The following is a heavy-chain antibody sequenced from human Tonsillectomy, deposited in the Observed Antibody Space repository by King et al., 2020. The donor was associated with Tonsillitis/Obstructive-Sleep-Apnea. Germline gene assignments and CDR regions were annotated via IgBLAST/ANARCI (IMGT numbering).Heavy chain of an antibody. CDR2: IYHSGST. CDR3: ARVPSAVVVVPAAGAFDI. J-gene: IGHJ3*02. Sequence: QLQESAPGLVKPSGTLSLTCAVSGGSISSSNWWSWVRQPPGKGLEWIGEIYHSGSTNYHPSLKSRVTISVDKSKNQFSLKLSSVTAADTAVYYCARVPSAVVVVPAAGAFDIWGQGTRVTVSA. D-gene: IGHD2-2*01. CDR1: GGSISSSNW. V-gene: IGHV4-4*02.